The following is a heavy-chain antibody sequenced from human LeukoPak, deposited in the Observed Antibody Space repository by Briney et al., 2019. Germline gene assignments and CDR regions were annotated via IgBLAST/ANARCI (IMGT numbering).Heavy chain of an antibody. D-gene: IGHD3-22*01. CDR1: GYTFTSYD. J-gene: IGHJ6*03. V-gene: IGHV1-8*01. CDR2: MNPNSGNT. CDR3: ARGLIGVYHYDSSGYSPYYYMDV. Sequence: ASVKVSCKASGYTFTSYDINWVRQATGQGLEWMGWMNPNSGNTGYAQKFQGRVTMTRNTSISTAYMELSSLRSEDTAVYYCARGLIGVYHYDSSGYSPYYYMDVWGKGTTVTISS.